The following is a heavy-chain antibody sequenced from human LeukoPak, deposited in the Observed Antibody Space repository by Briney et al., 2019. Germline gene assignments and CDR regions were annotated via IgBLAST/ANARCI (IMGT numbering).Heavy chain of an antibody. Sequence: GGSLRLSCAASGFTFSSYAMHWVRQAPGKGLEWVAVISYDGSSKYYADSVKGRFTISRDNSKNTLYLQMNSLRAEDTAVYYCARTIGGYSDPLGGAFDIRGQGTMVTVSS. V-gene: IGHV3-30-3*01. CDR2: ISYDGSSK. D-gene: IGHD1-26*01. CDR3: ARTIGGYSDPLGGAFDI. J-gene: IGHJ3*02. CDR1: GFTFSSYA.